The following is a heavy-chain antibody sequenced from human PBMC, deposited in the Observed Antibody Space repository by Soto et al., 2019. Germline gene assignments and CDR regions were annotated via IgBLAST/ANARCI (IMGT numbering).Heavy chain of an antibody. CDR2: IIPIFDTA. J-gene: IGHJ6*02. CDR1: GGTFSSYA. D-gene: IGHD6-13*01. CDR3: ARDLVAAHYYYGMDV. V-gene: IGHV1-69*13. Sequence: GASVKVSCKASGGTFSSYAISWVRQAPGQGLEWMGGIIPIFDTANYAQKFQGRVTITADESTSTAYMELSSLRSEDTAVYYCARDLVAAHYYYGMDVWGQGTTVNVSS.